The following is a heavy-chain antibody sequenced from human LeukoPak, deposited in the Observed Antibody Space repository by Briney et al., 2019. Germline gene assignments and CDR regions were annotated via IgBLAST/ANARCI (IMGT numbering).Heavy chain of an antibody. J-gene: IGHJ5*02. V-gene: IGHV3-23*01. CDR3: AKGGLVHRFDP. CDR1: GFNFSSYG. CDR2: ISGSGRDT. Sequence: GGSLKLSCAASGFNFSSYGMTWVRQAPGKGLEWVSIISGSGRDTYYADSVKGRFTISRDNSKNTLYLQMNSLRAEDTAVYYCAKGGLVHRFDPWGQGTLVTVSS.